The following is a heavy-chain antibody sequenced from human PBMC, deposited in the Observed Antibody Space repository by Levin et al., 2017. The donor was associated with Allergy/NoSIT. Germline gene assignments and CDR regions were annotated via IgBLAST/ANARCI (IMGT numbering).Heavy chain of an antibody. Sequence: SCAASGFTFSDYYMSWIRQAPGKGLEWISYISTGITYYTDSVKGRFTITRDNAKTSLYLQMNSLRAEDTTVYFCTRASTVAGPGDYWGQGTLVTVSS. CDR1: GFTFSDYY. V-gene: IGHV3-11*05. CDR2: ISTGIT. D-gene: IGHD6-19*01. CDR3: TRASTVAGPGDY. J-gene: IGHJ4*02.